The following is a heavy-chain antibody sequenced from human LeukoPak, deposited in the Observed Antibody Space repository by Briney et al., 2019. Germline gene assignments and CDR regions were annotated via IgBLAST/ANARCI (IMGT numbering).Heavy chain of an antibody. CDR1: GGSTSSYY. CDR2: IYYSGST. D-gene: IGHD1-26*01. J-gene: IGHJ5*02. CDR3: ARGFLGAIGKFGP. Sequence: SETLSLTCTVSGGSTSSYYWSWIRQPPGKGLEWIGFIYYSGSTNYNPSLKSRVTISIDTSKNQFSLKLNSVNAADTAVYYCARGFLGAIGKFGPWGQGTLVTVSS. V-gene: IGHV4-59*01.